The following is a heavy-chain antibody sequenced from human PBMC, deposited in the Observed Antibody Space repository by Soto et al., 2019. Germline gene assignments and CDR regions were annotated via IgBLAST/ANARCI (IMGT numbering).Heavy chain of an antibody. V-gene: IGHV3-30*03. J-gene: IGHJ4*02. CDR1: GFTFSSYG. Sequence: GGSLRLSCAASGFTFSSYGMHWVRQAPGKGLEWVAVISYDGSNKYYADSVKGRFTISRDNSKNTLYLQMNSLRAEDTAVYYCAGGSAAAGPYYFDYWALGT. CDR3: AGGSAAAGPYYFDY. D-gene: IGHD6-13*01. CDR2: ISYDGSNK.